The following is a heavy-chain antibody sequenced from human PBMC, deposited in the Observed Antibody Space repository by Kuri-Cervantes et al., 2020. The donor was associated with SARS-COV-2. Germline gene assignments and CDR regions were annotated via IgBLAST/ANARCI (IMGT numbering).Heavy chain of an antibody. D-gene: IGHD5-18*01. J-gene: IGHJ4*02. Sequence: SVKVSCKASGDSFSSYSFNWVRQAPGQGLEWMGGIIPMFDTADYAPKFQGRVTVTADESTRTVYMEMSSLRSDDTAVYYCAKTREGIQLWYFDYWGQGTLVTVSS. V-gene: IGHV1-69*13. CDR3: AKTREGIQLWYFDY. CDR2: IIPMFDTA. CDR1: GDSFSSYS.